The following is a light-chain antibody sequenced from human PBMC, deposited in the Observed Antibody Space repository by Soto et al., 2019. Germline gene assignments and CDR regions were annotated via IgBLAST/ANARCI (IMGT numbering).Light chain of an antibody. CDR2: GAS. V-gene: IGKV3-20*01. J-gene: IGKJ3*01. CDR3: QQYGSSRGFT. CDR1: QSVSSSY. Sequence: EIVLTQSPGTLSLSPGERATLSCRASQSVSSSYLAWYQQKPGQAPRLLIYGASGRATGIPDSFSGSGSGTDFTLTISRLEPEDFAVYYCQQYGSSRGFTFGPGTKVDIK.